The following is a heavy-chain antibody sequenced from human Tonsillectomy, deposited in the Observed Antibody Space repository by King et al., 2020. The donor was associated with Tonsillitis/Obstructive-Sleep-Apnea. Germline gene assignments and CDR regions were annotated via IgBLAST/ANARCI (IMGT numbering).Heavy chain of an antibody. CDR3: ARGRQLAGNFYYYLDV. Sequence: VQLQQWGTGLLKPSETLSLTCVVYDGSFSGYSWSWIRQPPGKGLEWIGEIDHRRSTYYSPSLRSRLTMSVDTSKNQFSLKLNSVTAADTAVYYCARGRQLAGNFYYYLDVWGKGTTVIVSS. J-gene: IGHJ6*03. CDR1: DGSFSGYS. CDR2: IDHRRST. V-gene: IGHV4-34*01. D-gene: IGHD6-6*01.